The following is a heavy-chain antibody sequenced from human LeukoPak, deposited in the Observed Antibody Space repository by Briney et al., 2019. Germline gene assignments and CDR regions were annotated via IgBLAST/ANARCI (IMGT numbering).Heavy chain of an antibody. CDR3: ARDRGLDGSDQLDS. CDR1: GGSISSYH. V-gene: IGHV4-4*07. CDR2: INSNGDT. J-gene: IGHJ5*01. D-gene: IGHD3-10*01. Sequence: SETLSLTCTVSGGSISSYHWIWIRQPAGKGLEWIGRINSNGDTVYNPSLKSRATMSLDMANNQFSLKLSSVTAADTAVYYCARDRGLDGSDQLDSWGPGTLVTVSS.